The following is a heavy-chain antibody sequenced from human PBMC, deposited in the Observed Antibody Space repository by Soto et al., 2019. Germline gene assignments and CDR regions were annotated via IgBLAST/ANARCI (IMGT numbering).Heavy chain of an antibody. J-gene: IGHJ4*02. CDR3: AGYTVTRLERFDY. CDR1: GGSFSGYY. Sequence: SETLSLTCAVYGGSFSGYYWSWIRQPPGKGLEWIGSIYYSGSTYYNPSLKSRVTISVDTSKNQFSLKLSSVTAADTAVYYCAGYTVTRLERFDYWGQGTLVTVLL. CDR2: IYYSGST. D-gene: IGHD4-17*01. V-gene: IGHV4-34*01.